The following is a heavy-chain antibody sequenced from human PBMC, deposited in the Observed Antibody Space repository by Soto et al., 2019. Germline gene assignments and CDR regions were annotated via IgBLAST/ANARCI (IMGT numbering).Heavy chain of an antibody. Sequence: VKVSCKASGYTFTGYYMHWVRQAPGQGLERMGWINPNSGGTNYAQKFQGWVTMTRDTSISTAYMELSRLRSDDTAVYYCARDPGSWSYYNYYYCMDVWGQGTTVTVSS. D-gene: IGHD3-10*01. CDR3: ARDPGSWSYYNYYYCMDV. V-gene: IGHV1-2*04. CDR1: GYTFTGYY. CDR2: INPNSGGT. J-gene: IGHJ6*02.